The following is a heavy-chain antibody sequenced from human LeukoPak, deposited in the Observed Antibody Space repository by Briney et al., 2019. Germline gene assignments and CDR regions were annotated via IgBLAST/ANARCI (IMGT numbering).Heavy chain of an antibody. D-gene: IGHD4-23*01. CDR1: GGSFSGYY. CDR3: ARVGVDYSGNVLKYFFDY. V-gene: IGHV4-34*01. CDR2: INHSGST. J-gene: IGHJ4*02. Sequence: SETLSLTCAVYGGSFSGYYWSWIRQPPGKGLEWIGEINHSGSTNYNPSLKSRVVISVDTSRNQISLNLTPVTAADTAVYYCARVGVDYSGNVLKYFFDYWGQGTLVTVSS.